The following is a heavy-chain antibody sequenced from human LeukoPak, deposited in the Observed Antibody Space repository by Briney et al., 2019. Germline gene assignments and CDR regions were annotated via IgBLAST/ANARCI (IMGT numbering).Heavy chain of an antibody. D-gene: IGHD2-2*01. Sequence: PGGSLRLSCAASGFTFDDYAMHWVRQAPGKGLEWVSGISWNSGSIGYADSVKGRFTISRDNAKNPLYLQMNSLRAEDTALYYCAKVGCSSTSCYFPYYFDYWGQGTLVTVSS. CDR1: GFTFDDYA. CDR2: ISWNSGSI. J-gene: IGHJ4*02. V-gene: IGHV3-9*01. CDR3: AKVGCSSTSCYFPYYFDY.